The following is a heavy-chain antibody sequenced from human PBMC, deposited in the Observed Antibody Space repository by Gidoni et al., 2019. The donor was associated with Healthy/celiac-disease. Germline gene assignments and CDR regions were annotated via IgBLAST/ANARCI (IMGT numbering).Heavy chain of an antibody. CDR2: INPNSGGT. Sequence: QVQLVPSGAEVKKPGASVKVSCKASGYTFTGYYMHWVRQAPGQGLEWMGWINPNSGGTNYEQKFQGRVTMTRDTSISTAYMELSRLRSDDTAVYYCARGRSRNSSSSCGYWGQGTLVTVSS. V-gene: IGHV1-2*02. D-gene: IGHD6-6*01. CDR3: ARGRSRNSSSSCGY. CDR1: GYTFTGYY. J-gene: IGHJ4*02.